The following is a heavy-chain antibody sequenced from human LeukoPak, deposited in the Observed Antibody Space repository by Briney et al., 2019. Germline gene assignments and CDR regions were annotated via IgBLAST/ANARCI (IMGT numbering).Heavy chain of an antibody. CDR2: ISAYNGNT. Sequence: ASVKVSCKASGYTFTSYGISWVRQAPGQGLEWMGWISAYNGNTNYAQKLQGRVTMTTDTSTSTAYMELRSLRSDDTAVYYCARGGICSGGSCYRYNWFDPWGQGTLVTVSS. J-gene: IGHJ5*02. D-gene: IGHD2-15*01. V-gene: IGHV1-18*01. CDR3: ARGGICSGGSCYRYNWFDP. CDR1: GYTFTSYG.